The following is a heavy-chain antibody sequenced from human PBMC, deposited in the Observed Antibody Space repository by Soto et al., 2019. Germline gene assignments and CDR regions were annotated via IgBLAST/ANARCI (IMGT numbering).Heavy chain of an antibody. CDR3: APLSVSLSGPYGIHV. Sequence: SETLSLTCAVSGYSISSGYYWGWIRQPPGKGLEWIGSMLYSGLTYYNPSLKSRVTLSVDTSKNQFSVRLNSVTASDTAVYYCAPLSVSLSGPYGIHVWGQGTTVTVS. J-gene: IGHJ6*02. V-gene: IGHV4-38-2*01. CDR1: GYSISSGYY. CDR2: MLYSGLT. D-gene: IGHD2-15*01.